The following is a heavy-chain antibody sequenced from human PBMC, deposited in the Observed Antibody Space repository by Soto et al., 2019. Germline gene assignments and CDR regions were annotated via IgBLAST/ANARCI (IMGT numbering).Heavy chain of an antibody. CDR3: TLPEHYYYYYYMDV. V-gene: IGHV3-15*01. CDR1: GFTFSNAW. CDR2: IKSKTDGGTT. Sequence: EVQLVESGGGLVKPGGSLRLSCAASGFTFSNAWMSWVRQAPGKGLEWVGRIKSKTDGGTTDYAAPVKGRFTISRDDSKNTLYLQMNSLKTEDTAVYYCTLPEHYYYYYYMDVWGKGTTVTVSS. J-gene: IGHJ6*03.